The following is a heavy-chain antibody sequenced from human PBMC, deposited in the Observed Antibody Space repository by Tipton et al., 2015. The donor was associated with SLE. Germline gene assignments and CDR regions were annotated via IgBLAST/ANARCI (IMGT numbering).Heavy chain of an antibody. CDR3: ALGIISYCSGGSCYSD. J-gene: IGHJ4*02. CDR1: GFTFSTYA. D-gene: IGHD2-15*01. V-gene: IGHV3-30*04. CDR2: ISYDGSNR. Sequence: SLRLSCAASGFTFSTYAMHWVRQAPGKGLEWVAGISYDGSNRYYADSVKGRFTISRDNSKNTLYLQMNSLKTEDTAVYYCALGIISYCSGGSCYSDWGQGTLVTVSS.